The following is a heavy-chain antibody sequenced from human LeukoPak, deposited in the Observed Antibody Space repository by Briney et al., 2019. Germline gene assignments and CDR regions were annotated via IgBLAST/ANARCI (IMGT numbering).Heavy chain of an antibody. V-gene: IGHV3-11*01. CDR2: ISSSGSTI. D-gene: IGHD3-22*01. J-gene: IGHJ4*02. CDR1: GFTFSNAW. Sequence: GGSLRLSCATSGFTFSNAWMNWVRQAPGKGLEWVSYISSSGSTIYYADSVKGRFTISRDNAKNSLYLQMNSLRAEDTAVYYCAKAQHYYDSSGYRGTFDYWGQGTLVTVSS. CDR3: AKAQHYYDSSGYRGTFDY.